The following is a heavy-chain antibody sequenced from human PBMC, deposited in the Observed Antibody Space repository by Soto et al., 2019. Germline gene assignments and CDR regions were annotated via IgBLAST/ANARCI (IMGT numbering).Heavy chain of an antibody. V-gene: IGHV4-31*03. D-gene: IGHD5-12*01. Sequence: SETLSLTCTISGGSISSGGYYWSWIRQHPGKGLEWIGYIYYSGSTYYNPSLKSRVTISVDTSKNQFSLKLRSVTAADTAVYYCARQRDGYNYRYFDYWGQGTLVTVSS. CDR3: ARQRDGYNYRYFDY. CDR1: GGSISSGGYY. J-gene: IGHJ4*02. CDR2: IYYSGST.